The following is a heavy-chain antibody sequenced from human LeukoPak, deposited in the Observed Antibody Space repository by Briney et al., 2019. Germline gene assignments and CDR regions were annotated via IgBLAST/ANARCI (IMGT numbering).Heavy chain of an antibody. CDR2: ISSGSSYI. J-gene: IGHJ4*02. V-gene: IGHV3-21*01. Sequence: PGGSLRLSCAASGFTFSSYSMNWVRQAPGKGLEWVSSISSGSSYIYYADSVKGRFTISRDNAKNSLYLQMNSLRAEDTAVYYCARDPYDYVWGSYLPPSYWGQGTLVTVSS. CDR3: ARDPYDYVWGSYLPPSY. D-gene: IGHD3-16*02. CDR1: GFTFSSYS.